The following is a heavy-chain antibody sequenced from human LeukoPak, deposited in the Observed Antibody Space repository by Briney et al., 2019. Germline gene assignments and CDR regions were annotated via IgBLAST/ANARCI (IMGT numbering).Heavy chain of an antibody. CDR2: ISSSSSTI. CDR3: ARSPTGFDY. D-gene: IGHD1-14*01. CDR1: GFTFSSYS. J-gene: IGHJ4*02. Sequence: GGSLRLSCAASGFTFSSYSMNWVRQAPGKGLEWVSYISSSSSTIYYADSVKGRFTISRDNAKNSLYLQMNSLRAEDTAVYYCARSPTGFDYWGQGILVTVSS. V-gene: IGHV3-48*04.